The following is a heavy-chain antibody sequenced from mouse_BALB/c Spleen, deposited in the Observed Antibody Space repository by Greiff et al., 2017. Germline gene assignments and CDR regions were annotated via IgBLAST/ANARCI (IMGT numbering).Heavy chain of an antibody. CDR3: ARLTLGDY. J-gene: IGHJ2*01. Sequence: VQLQQSGAELAKPGASVKMSCKASGYTFTSYWMHWVKQRPGQGLEWIGYINPSTGYTEYNQKFKDKATLTADKSSSTAYMQLSSLTSEDSAVYYCARLTLGDYWGQGTTLTVSS. CDR2: INPSTGYT. V-gene: IGHV1-7*01. CDR1: GYTFTSYW. D-gene: IGHD3-1*01.